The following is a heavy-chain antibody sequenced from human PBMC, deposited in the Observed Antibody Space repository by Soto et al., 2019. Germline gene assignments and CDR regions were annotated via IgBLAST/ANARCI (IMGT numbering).Heavy chain of an antibody. D-gene: IGHD6-13*01. Sequence: QVQLQESGPGLVKPSQTLSLTCTVSGGSISSGGYYWSWIRQHPGKGLEWIGYIYYSGSTYYNPSLKSRVTISVDTSKNQFSLKLSSVTAADTAVYYCARENPLLAAAGSAIDGGFDYWGQGTLVTVSS. CDR3: ARENPLLAAAGSAIDGGFDY. CDR2: IYYSGST. CDR1: GGSISSGGYY. J-gene: IGHJ4*02. V-gene: IGHV4-31*03.